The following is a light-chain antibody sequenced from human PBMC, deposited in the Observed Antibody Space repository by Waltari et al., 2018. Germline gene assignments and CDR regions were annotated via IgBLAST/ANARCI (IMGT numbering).Light chain of an antibody. CDR1: SSNIGAGYA. J-gene: IGLJ3*02. CDR2: GNS. V-gene: IGLV1-40*01. Sequence: QSVLTQPPSVSGAPGQRVTISCPGSSSNIGAGYAVHWYQQLPGPAPKLLSYGNSNRPSGVPDRFSGSKSGTSASLAITGLQAEDEANYHCAAWDASLTGLWVFGGGTKLTVL. CDR3: AAWDASLTGLWV.